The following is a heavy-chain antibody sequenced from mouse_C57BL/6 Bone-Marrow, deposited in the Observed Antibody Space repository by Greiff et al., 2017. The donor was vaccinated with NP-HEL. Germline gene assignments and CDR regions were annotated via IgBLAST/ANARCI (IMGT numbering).Heavy chain of an antibody. J-gene: IGHJ3*01. V-gene: IGHV3-3*01. Sequence: EVQLQQSGPSLVRPSQTLSLTCTATGFSINSYCYWIWIRQYPGNKLEYIGYTFYSGITYYNPSLESRTYITRDTSKNQFSLKLSAVTTEDTATYYCARSYGGYYVAWFAYWGQGTLVTVSA. CDR2: TFYSGIT. D-gene: IGHD2-3*01. CDR1: GFSINSYCY. CDR3: ARSYGGYYVAWFAY.